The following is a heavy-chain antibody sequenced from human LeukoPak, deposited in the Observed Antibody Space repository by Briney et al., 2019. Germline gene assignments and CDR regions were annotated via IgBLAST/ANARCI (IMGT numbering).Heavy chain of an antibody. CDR3: AKDQIIAAQMEVQSPDY. D-gene: IGHD6-13*01. J-gene: IGHJ4*02. V-gene: IGHV3-48*01. CDR1: GFTFSSYS. CDR2: ISSSSSTI. Sequence: GGSLRLSCAASGFTFSSYSMNWVRQAPGKGLEWVSYISSSSSTIYYADSVKGRFTISRDNAKNSLYLQMNSLRAEDTAVYYCAKDQIIAAQMEVQSPDYWGQGTLVTVSS.